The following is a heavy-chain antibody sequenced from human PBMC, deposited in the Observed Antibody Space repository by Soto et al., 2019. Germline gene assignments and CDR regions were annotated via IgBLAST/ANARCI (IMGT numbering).Heavy chain of an antibody. Sequence: PGGSLRLSCAASGFTFSNAWMSWVRQAPGKGLEWVGRIKSKTDGGTTDYAAPVKGRFTISRDDSKNTLYLQMNSLKTEDTAVYYCTSRVAAAGPSYYCYYMDVWGKGTTVTVSS. CDR3: TSRVAAAGPSYYCYYMDV. D-gene: IGHD6-13*01. CDR2: IKSKTDGGTT. J-gene: IGHJ6*03. V-gene: IGHV3-15*01. CDR1: GFTFSNAW.